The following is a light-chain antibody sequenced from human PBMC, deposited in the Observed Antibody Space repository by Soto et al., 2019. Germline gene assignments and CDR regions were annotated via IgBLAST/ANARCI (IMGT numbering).Light chain of an antibody. J-gene: IGKJ4*01. CDR1: QSIGTY. CDR3: QQSYTAPFLT. CDR2: GAS. V-gene: IGKV1-39*01. Sequence: DIQMTQSPSSLSASVGDRVTITCRASQSIGTYLNWYQQKPGTAPKVVIHGASSLQSGVQSRFSGGGSGPEFTLTISSLQPEDFATYYRQQSYTAPFLTFGGGTRVEIK.